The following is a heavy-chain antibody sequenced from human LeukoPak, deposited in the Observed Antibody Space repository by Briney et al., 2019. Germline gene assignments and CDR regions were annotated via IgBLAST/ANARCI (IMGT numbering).Heavy chain of an antibody. D-gene: IGHD4-17*01. J-gene: IGHJ4*02. CDR2: ISGSGGTT. V-gene: IGHV3-23*01. CDR1: GFTFSSYA. CDR3: AKESAYGDYVNNFDY. Sequence: PGGSLRLSCAASGFTFSSYAMSWVRQAPGKGLEWVSAISGSGGTTYYADSVKGRFTITRENSRNTLYLQMNSLRAEDTAVYYCAKESAYGDYVNNFDYWGQGTLVTVSS.